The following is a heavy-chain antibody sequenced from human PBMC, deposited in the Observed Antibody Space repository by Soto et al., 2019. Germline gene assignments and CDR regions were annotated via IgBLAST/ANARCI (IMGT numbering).Heavy chain of an antibody. Sequence: SVKVSCKASGGTFSSYAISWVRQAPGQGLEWMGGIIPIFGTANYAQKFQGTVTITADESTSTAYMELSSLRSEDTAVYYCARALMVRGVSLDYWGHGTLVTVSS. D-gene: IGHD3-10*01. V-gene: IGHV1-69*13. J-gene: IGHJ4*01. CDR2: IIPIFGTA. CDR3: ARALMVRGVSLDY. CDR1: GGTFSSYA.